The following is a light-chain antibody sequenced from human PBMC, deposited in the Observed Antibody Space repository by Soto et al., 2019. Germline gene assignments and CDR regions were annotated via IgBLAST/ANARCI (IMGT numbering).Light chain of an antibody. J-gene: IGKJ2*01. CDR1: QSVSSN. CDR2: GAS. V-gene: IGKV3-15*01. Sequence: EIVMTQSPATLSVSPGERATLSCRASQSVSSNLAWYQQKPGQAPSLLIYGASNMATGIPARFSGSGSGTEFTLTISRLQSEDFAVYYCQQYNNWYTFGQGTKLEIK. CDR3: QQYNNWYT.